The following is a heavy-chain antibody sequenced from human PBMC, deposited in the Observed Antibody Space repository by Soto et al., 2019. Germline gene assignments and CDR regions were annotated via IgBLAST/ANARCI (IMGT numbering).Heavy chain of an antibody. V-gene: IGHV3-30*18. D-gene: IGHD6-13*01. J-gene: IGHJ3*02. CDR3: AKDLSKGIAAHGSAFDI. CDR1: GFTFSSYG. Sequence: QVQLVESGGGVVQPGRSLRLSCAASGFTFSSYGMHWVRQAPGKGLEWVAVISYDGSNKYYADSVKGRFTISRDNSKNTLYLQMNSVRAEDTAVYYCAKDLSKGIAAHGSAFDIWGQGTMVTVSS. CDR2: ISYDGSNK.